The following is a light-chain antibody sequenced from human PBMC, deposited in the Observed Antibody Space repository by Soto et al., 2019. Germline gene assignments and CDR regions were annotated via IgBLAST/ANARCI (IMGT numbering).Light chain of an antibody. CDR1: QSVSNN. J-gene: IGKJ1*01. CDR3: QQYNDWWT. CDR2: GAS. V-gene: IGKV3-15*01. Sequence: EIVMTMSPATLSVTQGESATLSCRASQSVSNNLTWYQQKPGQPPRLLIYGASTRATGVPGRFSGSGSGTEFTLTISSLQSEDFAVYYCQQYNDWWTFGQGTKVDIK.